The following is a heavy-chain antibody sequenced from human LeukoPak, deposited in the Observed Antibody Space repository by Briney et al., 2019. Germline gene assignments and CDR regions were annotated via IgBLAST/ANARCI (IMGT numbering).Heavy chain of an antibody. CDR2: IWSDRTDK. Sequence: PGKSLRLSCTTSGFTFSHFGKHWVRQAPGKGLEWVAVIWSDRTDKYYGDSVKGRFTISRDNSENTVYLQMNSLRVEDTAVYYCAKDAQRGFDFSNSLESWGQGTLVTVSS. J-gene: IGHJ4*02. V-gene: IGHV3-33*06. CDR1: GFTFSHFG. D-gene: IGHD4-11*01. CDR3: AKDAQRGFDFSNSLES.